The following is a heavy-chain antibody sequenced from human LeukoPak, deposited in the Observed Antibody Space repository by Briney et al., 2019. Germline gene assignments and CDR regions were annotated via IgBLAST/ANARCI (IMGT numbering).Heavy chain of an antibody. Sequence: KPSETLSLTCTVSGGSISSSSYYWGWIRQPPGKGLEWIGSIYYSGSTYYNPSLKSRVTISVDTSKNQFSLKLSSVTAADTAVYYCASAGRPYSSGWYSSFDIWGQGTMVTVSS. CDR1: GGSISSSSYY. D-gene: IGHD6-19*01. J-gene: IGHJ3*02. V-gene: IGHV4-39*07. CDR2: IYYSGST. CDR3: ASAGRPYSSGWYSSFDI.